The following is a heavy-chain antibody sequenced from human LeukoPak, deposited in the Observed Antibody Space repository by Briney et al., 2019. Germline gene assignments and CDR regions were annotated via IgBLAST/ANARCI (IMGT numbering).Heavy chain of an antibody. D-gene: IGHD3-22*01. V-gene: IGHV3-43D*03. CDR1: GFTFDDYA. CDR3: AKDSQSSGYFSYYYYYYMDV. CDR2: ISWDGGST. Sequence: GGSLRLSCAASGFTFDDYAMHWVRQAPGKGLEWVSLISWDGGSTYYADSVKGRFTISRDNSKNSLYLQMNSLRAEDTALYYCAKDSQSSGYFSYYYYYYMDVWGKGTTVTVSS. J-gene: IGHJ6*03.